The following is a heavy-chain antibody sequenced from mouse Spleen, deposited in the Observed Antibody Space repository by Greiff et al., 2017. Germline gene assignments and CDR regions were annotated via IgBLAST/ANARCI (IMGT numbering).Heavy chain of an antibody. Sequence: EVMLVESGPELVKPGASVKMPCKASGYTFTDYNMHWVKQSHGKSLEWIGYINPNNGGTSYNQKFKGKATLTVNKSSSTAYMELRSLTSEDSAVYYCARGGSYYSYGPLYYAMDYWGQGTSVTVSS. CDR3: ARGGSYYSYGPLYYAMDY. V-gene: IGHV1-22*01. D-gene: IGHD2-12*01. J-gene: IGHJ4*01. CDR2: INPNNGGT. CDR1: GYTFTDYN.